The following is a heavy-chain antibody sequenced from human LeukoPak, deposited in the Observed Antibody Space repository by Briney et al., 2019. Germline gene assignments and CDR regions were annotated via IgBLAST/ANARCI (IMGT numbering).Heavy chain of an antibody. Sequence: ASVKVSCKLSGHTLSDLSMHWVRQAPGRGLEWMGGFDPEHGEIVYAQKFQGRITLTEDTSTDTAYMNLSSLTSNDTAVYYCATDVIGLIKIVRRPFDIWGPGTMLTVSS. CDR2: FDPEHGEI. CDR1: GHTLSDLS. J-gene: IGHJ3*02. V-gene: IGHV1-24*01. CDR3: ATDVIGLIKIVRRPFDI. D-gene: IGHD2-21*01.